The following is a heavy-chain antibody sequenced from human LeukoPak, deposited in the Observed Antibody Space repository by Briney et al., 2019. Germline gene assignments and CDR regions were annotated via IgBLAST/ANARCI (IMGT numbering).Heavy chain of an antibody. CDR1: GYTFTSYD. J-gene: IGHJ5*02. Sequence: ASVKVSCKASGYTFTSYDINWVRQATGQGLEWMGWMNPNSGNTGCAQKLQGRVTMTRNTSISTAYMELSSLRSEDTAVYYCAGGPSRITMVRGVKNWFDPWGQGTLVTVSS. D-gene: IGHD3-10*01. CDR2: MNPNSGNT. V-gene: IGHV1-8*01. CDR3: AGGPSRITMVRGVKNWFDP.